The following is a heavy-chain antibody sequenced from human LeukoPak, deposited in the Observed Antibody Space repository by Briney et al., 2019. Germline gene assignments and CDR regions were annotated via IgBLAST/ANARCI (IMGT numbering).Heavy chain of an antibody. D-gene: IGHD5-18*01. J-gene: IGHJ5*02. V-gene: IGHV4-59*01. CDR3: ARDKAHSYGRYFDP. CDR1: GGSISTYY. CDR2: ISYGNT. Sequence: SETLSLTCSVAGGSISTYYWNWIRQTPGKGLEWIGHISYGNTDYNPSLKSRVTISVDTFKNQTSVTAADTAVYYCARDKAHSYGRYFDPWGQGALVIVSS.